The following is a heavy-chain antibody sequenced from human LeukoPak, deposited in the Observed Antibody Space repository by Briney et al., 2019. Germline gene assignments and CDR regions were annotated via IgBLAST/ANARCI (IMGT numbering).Heavy chain of an antibody. Sequence: SETLSLTCTVSGGSISTYYWSWIRQPPGKGLEWIGYIDYSRTTNYNPSLKSRVTMSVDTSKHQFSLKLSSVTAADTAAYYCARVGSYCFDFWGQGTLVSVS. V-gene: IGHV4-59*01. CDR2: IDYSRTT. CDR1: GGSISTYY. CDR3: ARVGSYCFDF. D-gene: IGHD3-10*01. J-gene: IGHJ4*02.